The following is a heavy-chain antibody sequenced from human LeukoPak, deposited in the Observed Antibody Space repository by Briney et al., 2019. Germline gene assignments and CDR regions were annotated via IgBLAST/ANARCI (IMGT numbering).Heavy chain of an antibody. CDR2: LNPNSGGP. V-gene: IGHV1-2*02. J-gene: IGHJ4*02. CDR3: ARASEGKRKYYFDY. D-gene: IGHD1-14*01. Sequence: ASVKVSCKASGYTFTGYYMHWVRQAPGQGLEWMGWLNPNSGGPNYAQKFQGRVTMTRATSISTAYMELSRLRSDDTSVYYCARASEGKRKYYFDYWDQGTLVTVSS. CDR1: GYTFTGYY.